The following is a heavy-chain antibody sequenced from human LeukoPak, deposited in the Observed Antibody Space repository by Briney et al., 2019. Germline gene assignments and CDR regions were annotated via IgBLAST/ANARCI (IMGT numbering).Heavy chain of an antibody. V-gene: IGHV3-30*18. Sequence: GGSLRLSCAASGFTFSSYGMHWVRQAPGKGLEWVAVISYDGSNKYYADSVKGRFTISRDNSKNTLYLQMNSLRAEDTAVYYCAKDHDSSGYPSGFDYWGQGTLVTVSS. D-gene: IGHD3-22*01. CDR3: AKDHDSSGYPSGFDY. J-gene: IGHJ4*02. CDR1: GFTFSSYG. CDR2: ISYDGSNK.